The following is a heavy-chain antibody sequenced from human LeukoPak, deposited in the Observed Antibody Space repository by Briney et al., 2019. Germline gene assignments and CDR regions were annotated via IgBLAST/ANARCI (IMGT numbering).Heavy chain of an antibody. Sequence: VASVKVSCKASGYTFTSYGISWVRQAPGQGLEWMGWISAYNGNTNYAQKLQARVSMTTDTSTSTDYMELRSLRSDYTAVYYCARGVYSGSYFSYYYYYMDVWGKGTTVTVSS. CDR1: GYTFTSYG. CDR3: ARGVYSGSYFSYYYYYMDV. D-gene: IGHD1-26*01. J-gene: IGHJ6*03. V-gene: IGHV1-18*01. CDR2: ISAYNGNT.